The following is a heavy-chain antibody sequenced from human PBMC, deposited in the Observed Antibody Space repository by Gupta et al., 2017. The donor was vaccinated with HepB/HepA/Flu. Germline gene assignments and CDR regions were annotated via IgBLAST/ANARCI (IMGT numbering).Heavy chain of an antibody. J-gene: IGHJ6*03. CDR1: GGSVSNSRYY. V-gene: IGHV4-39*01. CDR3: VGQPFYYYYYMDV. Sequence: QLQLQESSPGLAKLSETLSLTCTVSGGSVSNSRYYWGWIRQPPGKGLEWIGTGHYSGSTYYNPSLKSRVTISVDTSKNQFSLKVNSVTAADTAVYYCVGQPFYYYYYMDVWGEGTTVTVSS. CDR2: GHYSGST.